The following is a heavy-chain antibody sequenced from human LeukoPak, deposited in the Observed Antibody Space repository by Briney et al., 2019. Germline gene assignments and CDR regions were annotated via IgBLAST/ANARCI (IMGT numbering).Heavy chain of an antibody. D-gene: IGHD6-19*01. CDR3: AGSLRGGGWYMY. V-gene: IGHV3-21*01. CDR1: GFTFGDYG. Sequence: PGGSLRLSCTASGFTFGDYGMSWFRQAPGKGLEWVSSISSSSSSIYYSDSVKGRFTVSRDNAKNSLYLQMDSLRDEDTAVYYCAGSLRGGGWYMYWGQGTLVTVSS. CDR2: ISSSSSSI. J-gene: IGHJ4*02.